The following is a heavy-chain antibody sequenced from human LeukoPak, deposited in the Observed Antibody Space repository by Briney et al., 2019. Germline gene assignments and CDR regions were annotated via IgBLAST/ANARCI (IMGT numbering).Heavy chain of an antibody. J-gene: IGHJ4*02. D-gene: IGHD4-23*01. CDR1: GFTFSSYW. CDR3: ARDPVGLYYFDY. V-gene: IGHV3-74*01. Sequence: GGSLRLSCAASGFTFSSYWMHWVRQAPGKGLGWVSRINSDGSSTSYADSVKGRFTICSDNAKNTLYLQMNSLRAEHTAVYYCARDPVGLYYFDYWGQGTLVTVSS. CDR2: INSDGSST.